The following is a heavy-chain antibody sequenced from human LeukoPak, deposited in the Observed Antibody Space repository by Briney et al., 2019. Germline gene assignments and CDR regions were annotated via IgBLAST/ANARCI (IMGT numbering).Heavy chain of an antibody. Sequence: ETLSLTCAVYGGSFSGYYWSWVRQAPGKGLEWVGRIKSKIDGGTTDYAAPVKGRFTISRDDSKNTLYLQINSLKTEDTAVYYCTTDAALSGYDEYNWFDPWGQGTLVTVSS. V-gene: IGHV3-15*01. CDR3: TTDAALSGYDEYNWFDP. CDR1: GGSFSGYY. D-gene: IGHD5-12*01. CDR2: IKSKIDGGTT. J-gene: IGHJ5*02.